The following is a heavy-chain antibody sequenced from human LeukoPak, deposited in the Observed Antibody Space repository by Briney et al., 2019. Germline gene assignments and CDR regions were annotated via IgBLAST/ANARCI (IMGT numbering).Heavy chain of an antibody. D-gene: IGHD3-10*01. Sequence: GASVKVSCKASGGTFSSYAISWVRQAPGQGLEWMGGIIPIFGTTNYAQKFQGRVTITADGPTSTAYMELSSLRSEDTAVYYCARVALWFGAATRDYYYGMDVWGQGTTVTVSS. CDR2: IIPIFGTT. V-gene: IGHV1-69*13. CDR3: ARVALWFGAATRDYYYGMDV. J-gene: IGHJ6*02. CDR1: GGTFSSYA.